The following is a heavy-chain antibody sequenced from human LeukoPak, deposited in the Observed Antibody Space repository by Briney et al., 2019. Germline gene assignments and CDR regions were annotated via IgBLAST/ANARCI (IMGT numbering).Heavy chain of an antibody. CDR3: GRHGGATMVRGVLVDAFDI. J-gene: IGHJ3*02. CDR2: IFHSGST. CDR1: GGSISSYY. V-gene: IGHV4-59*08. D-gene: IGHD3-10*01. Sequence: SETLSLTCTVSGGSISSYYWSWIRHPPGQGLEWIGYIFHSGSTNYNPSLKSRVTISVDTSKNQSSLKLSSVTAADTAVYYCGRHGGATMVRGVLVDAFDIWGQGTMVTVSS.